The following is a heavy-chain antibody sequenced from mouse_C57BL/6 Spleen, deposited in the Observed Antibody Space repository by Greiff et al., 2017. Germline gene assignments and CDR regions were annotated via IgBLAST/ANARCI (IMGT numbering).Heavy chain of an antibody. CDR1: GYTFTSYG. J-gene: IGHJ4*01. CDR2: IYPRSGNT. CDR3: ARRYSNYEAMDY. Sequence: QVQLQQSGAELARPGASVKLSCKASGYTFTSYGISWVKQRTGQGLEWIGEIYPRSGNTYYNEKFKGKATLTAAKSSSTAYMELRSLTSEDSAVYFCARRYSNYEAMDYWGQGTSVTVSS. V-gene: IGHV1-81*01. D-gene: IGHD2-5*01.